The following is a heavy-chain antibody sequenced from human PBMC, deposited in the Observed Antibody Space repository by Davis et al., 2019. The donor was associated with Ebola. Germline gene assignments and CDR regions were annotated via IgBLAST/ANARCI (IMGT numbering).Heavy chain of an antibody. D-gene: IGHD3-10*01. CDR3: AREGFGESYYFDY. Sequence: SETLSPTCPLSAGSTSSSNWWSCVRQPPGKGLEWIAELYHSGSTNYNPSLKSRVTISVDKSKNQFSLKLSSVTAADTAVYYCAREGFGESYYFDYWGQGTLVTVSS. J-gene: IGHJ4*02. CDR2: LYHSGST. CDR1: AGSTSSSNW. V-gene: IGHV4-4*02.